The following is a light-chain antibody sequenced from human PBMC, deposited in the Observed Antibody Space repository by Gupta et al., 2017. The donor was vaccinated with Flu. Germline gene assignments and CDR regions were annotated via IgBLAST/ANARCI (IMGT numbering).Light chain of an antibody. CDR3: QQRYTTPYA. J-gene: IGKJ2*01. V-gene: IGKV4-1*01. CDR2: WTS. Sequence: LGGRAAINCMTCRPILDYSDRRNSLDWYQQKPGQPPKLLIYWTSTRDSGVPDRFSGSGSGTXFTLTIXSLQAEDVAVYYCQQRYTTPYAFGXGTKLEIK. CDR1: RPILDYSDRRNS.